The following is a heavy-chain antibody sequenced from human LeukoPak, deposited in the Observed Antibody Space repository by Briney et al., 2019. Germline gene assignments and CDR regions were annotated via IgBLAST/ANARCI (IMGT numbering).Heavy chain of an antibody. CDR2: ISSSSSYI. CDR3: AKDGMTTVTTWYLDY. Sequence: GGSLRLSCAASGFTFSSYSMNWVRQAPGEGLEWVSSISSSSSYIYYADSVKGRFTISRDNAKNSLYLQMNSLRAEDTAVYYCAKDGMTTVTTWYLDYWGQGTLVTVSS. J-gene: IGHJ4*02. V-gene: IGHV3-21*04. CDR1: GFTFSSYS. D-gene: IGHD4-17*01.